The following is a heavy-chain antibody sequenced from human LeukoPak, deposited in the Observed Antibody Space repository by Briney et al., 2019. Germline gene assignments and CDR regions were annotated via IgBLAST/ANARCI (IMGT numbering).Heavy chain of an antibody. J-gene: IGHJ4*02. CDR1: GGSISSYY. CDR2: IYYSGST. Sequence: KTSGTLSLTCTVSGGSISSYYWSWIRQPPVKELEWIGYIYYSGSTNYNPSLKSRVTISVDTSKNQFSLKLSSVTAADTAVYYCARQPKSTHAHFDYWGQGTLVTVSS. V-gene: IGHV4-59*08. CDR3: ARQPKSTHAHFDY.